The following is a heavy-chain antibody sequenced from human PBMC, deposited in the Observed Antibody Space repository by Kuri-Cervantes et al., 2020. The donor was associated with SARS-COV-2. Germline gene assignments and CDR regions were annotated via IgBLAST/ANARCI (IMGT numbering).Heavy chain of an antibody. D-gene: IGHD1-26*01. CDR1: GFTFSSYA. CDR2: ISYDGSNK. CDR3: ARASAGSSWGYYYYMDV. J-gene: IGHJ6*03. Sequence: GESLKISCAASGFTFSSYAMHWVRQAPGKGLEWVAVISYDGSNKYYADSVKGRFTISRDNARNSLYLQMNSLRSEDTAVYYCARASAGSSWGYYYYMDVWVIGTTVTVSS. V-gene: IGHV3-30-3*01.